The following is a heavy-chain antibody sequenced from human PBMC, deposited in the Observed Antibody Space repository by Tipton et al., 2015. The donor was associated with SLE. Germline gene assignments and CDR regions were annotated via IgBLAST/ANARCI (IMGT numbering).Heavy chain of an antibody. CDR1: GASISSGGNY. CDR2: IYYTGTT. CDR3: ARHLGAHNWNY. V-gene: IGHV4-39*01. D-gene: IGHD1-20*01. Sequence: TLSLTCTVSGASISSGGNYWGWIRQSPGKGLEWIGSIYYTGTTFYNPSLESRVTVSLDTSRNRFSLRLRSVTAADTAMYFCARHLGAHNWNYWGQGTLVTVSS. J-gene: IGHJ4*02.